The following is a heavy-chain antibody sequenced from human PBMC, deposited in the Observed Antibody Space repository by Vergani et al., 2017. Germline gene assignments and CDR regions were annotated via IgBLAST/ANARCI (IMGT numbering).Heavy chain of an antibody. Sequence: EVQLLQSEGAVVQPGGSLRLSCVASGFNFSSHAMSWVRQGQGQGLEWVSSIKNTGDSTHYADSVKGRFTISRDNSKNTLYLQMNSLRVEDTAVYYCGRASDNYNWGQGTLVTVSS. CDR2: IKNTGDST. CDR1: GFNFSSHA. D-gene: IGHD5-24*01. CDR3: GRASDNYN. V-gene: IGHV3-23*01. J-gene: IGHJ4*02.